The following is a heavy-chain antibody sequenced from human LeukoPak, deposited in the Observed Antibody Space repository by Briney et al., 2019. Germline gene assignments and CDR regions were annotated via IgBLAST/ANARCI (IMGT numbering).Heavy chain of an antibody. J-gene: IGHJ6*03. CDR1: GFTFSSYS. D-gene: IGHD1-26*01. CDR3: ARDPYSGSYGNYYYYFMDV. Sequence: GGSLRLSCAASGFTFSSYSMNWVRQAPGKGLEWVSSISGSSSYIYYPDSVKGRFTISRDNAKNSLYLQMNSLRAEDTAVYYCARDPYSGSYGNYYYYFMDVWGKGTTVTISS. CDR2: ISGSSSYI. V-gene: IGHV3-21*01.